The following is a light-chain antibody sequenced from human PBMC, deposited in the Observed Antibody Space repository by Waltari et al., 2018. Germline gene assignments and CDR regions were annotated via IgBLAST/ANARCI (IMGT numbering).Light chain of an antibody. J-gene: IGKJ4*01. CDR3: QQRSNWPPLT. V-gene: IGKV3-11*01. Sequence: EIVLTSSPAHLSSPPGDRATLSCRASQSVSSYLAWYQQKPGQAPRLLIYDASNRATGIPARFSGSGSGTDFTLTISSLEPEDFAVYYCQQRSNWPPLTFGGGTKVEIK. CDR1: QSVSSY. CDR2: DAS.